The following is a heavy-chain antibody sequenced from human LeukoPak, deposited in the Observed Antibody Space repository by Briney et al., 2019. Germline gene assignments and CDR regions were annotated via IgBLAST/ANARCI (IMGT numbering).Heavy chain of an antibody. CDR2: IIPILGTA. CDR1: GGTFSSYA. CDR3: ARGRPYGDYAFYY. Sequence: SVKVSCKASGGTFSSYAISWVRQAPGQGLEWMGRIIPILGTANYAQKFQGRVTITTDESTSTAYMELSSLRSEDTAVYYCARGRPYGDYAFYYWGQGTLVTVSS. V-gene: IGHV1-69*11. D-gene: IGHD4-17*01. J-gene: IGHJ4*02.